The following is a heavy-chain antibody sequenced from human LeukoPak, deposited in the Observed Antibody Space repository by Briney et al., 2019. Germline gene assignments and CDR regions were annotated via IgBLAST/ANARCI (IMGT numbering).Heavy chain of an antibody. J-gene: IGHJ1*01. CDR2: IYHNSGTT. CDR1: GGSITSYY. Sequence: SETLSLTCTVSGGSITSYYWTWIRQPPGKGLDWLGYIYHNSGTTNYNPSLKSRVSISVDTSKNQFSLKLSSVTAADTAVYYCAQKAPYSPGYSQHWGQGTLVTVSS. D-gene: IGHD2-15*01. V-gene: IGHV4-59*12. CDR3: AQKAPYSPGYSQH.